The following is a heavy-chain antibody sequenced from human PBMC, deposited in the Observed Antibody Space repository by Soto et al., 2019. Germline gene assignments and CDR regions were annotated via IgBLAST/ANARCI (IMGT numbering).Heavy chain of an antibody. D-gene: IGHD3-10*01. CDR1: AFTFSDHY. J-gene: IGHJ4*02. Sequence: EVQLVESGGGLVQPGGSLRLSCAVSAFTFSDHYMDWVRHAPGKGLEWVGRSRNKANSYSTEYAAYVKGRFTISRDESKSSLYLQRNSVKTGDTAVYYCARFNETYTRGVDYWGKSSLVSVSS. CDR2: SRNKANSYST. V-gene: IGHV3-72*01. CDR3: ARFNETYTRGVDY.